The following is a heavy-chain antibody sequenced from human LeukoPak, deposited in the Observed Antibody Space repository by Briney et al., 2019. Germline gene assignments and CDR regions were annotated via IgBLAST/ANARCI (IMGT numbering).Heavy chain of an antibody. CDR2: IHHGGTT. J-gene: IGHJ3*02. Sequence: SETLSLTCAVSGGSLSSGNWWTWVRQSPGKGLEWIGEIHHGGTTNYNPSLKSRVTISVDTSKNQFSLKLSSVTAADTAVYYCARLLIVVVGDAFDIWGQGTMVTVSS. CDR1: GGSLSSGNW. D-gene: IGHD3-22*01. CDR3: ARLLIVVVGDAFDI. V-gene: IGHV4-4*02.